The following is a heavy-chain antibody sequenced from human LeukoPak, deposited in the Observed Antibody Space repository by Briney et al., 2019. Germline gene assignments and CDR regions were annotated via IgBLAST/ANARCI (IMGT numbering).Heavy chain of an antibody. CDR1: GFTFDENG. CDR2: LNWNGGRT. Sequence: PGGALRLSCAASGFTFDENGMSWVRQAPGKGLEGVSGLNWNGGRTGYADSVKGRFTISRDNAKNSLYLQMNSLRVEDTALYYCATHSYYYGSGSYPHYLDYWGRGTLVTVSA. V-gene: IGHV3-20*04. CDR3: ATHSYYYGSGSYPHYLDY. D-gene: IGHD3-10*01. J-gene: IGHJ4*02.